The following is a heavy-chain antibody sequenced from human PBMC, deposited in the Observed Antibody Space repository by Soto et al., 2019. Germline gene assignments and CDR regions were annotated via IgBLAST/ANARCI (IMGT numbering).Heavy chain of an antibody. J-gene: IGHJ6*02. CDR2: INQDGIEK. CDR3: ARSIFGVVLSYYGMHX. D-gene: IGHD3-3*01. CDR1: GFTFSDFW. Sequence: PGGSLRLSFAASGFTFSDFWMSWVRQAPGKGLEGVSHINQDGIEKYYVDSVKGRFTISRDNAKNSLYLQMNSLRAEDTAVYYCARSIFGVVLSYYGMHXWGQATTVTVS. V-gene: IGHV3-7*01.